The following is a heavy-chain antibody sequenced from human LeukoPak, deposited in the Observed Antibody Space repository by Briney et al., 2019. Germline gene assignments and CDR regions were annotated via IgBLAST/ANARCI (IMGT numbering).Heavy chain of an antibody. CDR3: ASGSLGDGYGVGDYYQYMDV. CDR1: GGTFNSYA. J-gene: IGHJ6*03. CDR2: IMPLFGTA. V-gene: IGHV1-69*05. Sequence: APVTVSCKASGGTFNSYAISWVRQAPGQGLEWMGGIMPLFGTANYAQEFQGRVTFTTDESASTAYMEVSSLRSEDTAVYYCASGSLGDGYGVGDYYQYMDVWGKGTTVTVSS. D-gene: IGHD5-24*01.